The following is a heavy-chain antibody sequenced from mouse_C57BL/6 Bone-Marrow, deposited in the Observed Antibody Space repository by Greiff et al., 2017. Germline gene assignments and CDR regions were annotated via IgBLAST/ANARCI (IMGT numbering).Heavy chain of an antibody. CDR1: GFTFSSYA. Sequence: EVQRVESGGGLVKPGGSLKLSCAASGFTFSSYALSWVRQTPDKRLEWVATISDGGSYTYYPDNVKGRFTISRDNAKNNLYLQMSHLKSEDTAMYYCARVYYYAMDYWGQGTSVTVSS. J-gene: IGHJ4*01. CDR2: ISDGGSYT. V-gene: IGHV5-4*01. CDR3: ARVYYYAMDY.